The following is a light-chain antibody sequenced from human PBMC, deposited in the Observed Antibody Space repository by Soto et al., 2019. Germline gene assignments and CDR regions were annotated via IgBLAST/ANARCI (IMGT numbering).Light chain of an antibody. CDR2: KAS. Sequence: DIQMTQSPSTLSASVGDRVTITCRASQSISSWLAWYQQKPGKAPKLLIYKASSLESGVPSRFSGSGSGTEFTLTISSLQPDDFATYYCQQYNSYWGFGQETKLEIK. CDR3: QQYNSYWG. J-gene: IGKJ2*03. V-gene: IGKV1-5*03. CDR1: QSISSW.